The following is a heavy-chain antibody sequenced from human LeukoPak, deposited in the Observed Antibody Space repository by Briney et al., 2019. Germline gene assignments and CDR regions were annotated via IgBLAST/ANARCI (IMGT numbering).Heavy chain of an antibody. J-gene: IGHJ3*01. Sequence: GSLRLSRAASGFTFGNSWVHWVRQAPGKGLVWVSLINADGSTTSYADSVKGRFTISRDNARNTLSLEMNSLTIEDTAVYYCIVVVEPPDSDGFDVWGQGTMITVSS. CDR1: GFTFGNSW. V-gene: IGHV3-74*01. D-gene: IGHD1-14*01. CDR3: IVVVEPPDSDGFDV. CDR2: INADGSTT.